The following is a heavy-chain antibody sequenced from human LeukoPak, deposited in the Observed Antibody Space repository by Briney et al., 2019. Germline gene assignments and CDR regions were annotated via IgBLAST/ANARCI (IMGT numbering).Heavy chain of an antibody. D-gene: IGHD3-10*01. V-gene: IGHV3-30*02. J-gene: IGHJ5*02. CDR3: ATSSPLHESKNRYYYGSGNNNWFDP. CDR2: IRYDGTNK. Sequence: GGSLRLSCAASGFTFSSYGMHWVRQAPGKGLEWVAFIRYDGTNKYYADSVKGRFTISRDNSKNTLYLQMNSLRAEDTAVYYCATSSPLHESKNRYYYGSGNNNWFDPWGQGTLVTVSS. CDR1: GFTFSSYG.